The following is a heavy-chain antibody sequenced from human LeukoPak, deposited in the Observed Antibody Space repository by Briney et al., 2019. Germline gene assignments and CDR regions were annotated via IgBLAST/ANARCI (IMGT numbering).Heavy chain of an antibody. J-gene: IGHJ4*02. CDR2: IRTSAEGANYA. D-gene: IGHD3-9*01. Sequence: GGSLRLSCAASGFTFSSYAMNWVRQAPGKGLEWVSNIRTSAEGANYAYYADSVKGRVTISRDDAKNTLYLHMNSLRDDDTAVYYCASDQRYAFDYWGQGILVTVSS. CDR1: GFTFSSYA. CDR3: ASDQRYAFDY. V-gene: IGHV3-48*02.